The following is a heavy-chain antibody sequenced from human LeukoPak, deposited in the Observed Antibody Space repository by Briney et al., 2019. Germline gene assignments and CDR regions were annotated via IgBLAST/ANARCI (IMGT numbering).Heavy chain of an antibody. CDR2: INHSGST. V-gene: IGHV4-34*01. J-gene: IGHJ4*02. Sequence: SETLSLTCAVYGGSFSGYYWSWIRQPPGKGLEWIGEINHSGSTNYNPSLKSRVTISVDTSKNRFSLKLSSVTAADTAVYYCARGRTVGPVPAALQTYYFDYWGQGTLVTVSS. CDR1: GGSFSGYY. D-gene: IGHD2-2*01. CDR3: ARGRTVGPVPAALQTYYFDY.